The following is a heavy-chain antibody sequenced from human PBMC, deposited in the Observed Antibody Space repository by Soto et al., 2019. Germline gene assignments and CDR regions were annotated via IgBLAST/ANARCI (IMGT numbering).Heavy chain of an antibody. CDR1: GFTFVNYA. D-gene: IGHD6-19*01. V-gene: IGHV3-23*01. J-gene: IGHJ4*02. CDR3: AKGTSNGVWFNPFGS. Sequence: EVQLLESGGGLVQPGGSLRLSCAASGFTFVNYAMNWVRQAPGKGLEWVATLSGSGTSTYYADSVKGRFTISRDNSRNTLYLQMHSLRAEDTAVYYCAKGTSNGVWFNPFGSWGQGTLGTVSS. CDR2: LSGSGTST.